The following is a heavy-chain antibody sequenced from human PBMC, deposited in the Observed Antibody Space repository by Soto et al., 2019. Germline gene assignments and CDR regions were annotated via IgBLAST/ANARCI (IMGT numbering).Heavy chain of an antibody. CDR1: GFTFSGFD. Sequence: AGGSLRLSCEASGFTFSGFDMHWVRQPTGKGLEWVSTIGTAGDTYYAVSVKGRFTIFRDNAKNSLSLQMNSLRAGDTAVYFCARGQEVGAHFFDSWGQGTQVTVSS. V-gene: IGHV3-13*01. D-gene: IGHD2-15*01. CDR3: ARGQEVGAHFFDS. CDR2: IGTAGDT. J-gene: IGHJ4*02.